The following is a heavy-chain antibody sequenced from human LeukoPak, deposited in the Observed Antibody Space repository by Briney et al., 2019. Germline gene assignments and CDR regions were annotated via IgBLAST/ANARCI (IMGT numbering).Heavy chain of an antibody. CDR3: VKYDFSYCSGGSCPSTIDY. V-gene: IGHV3-23*01. Sequence: GGSLRLSCAASGFTFSSYAMSWVSQAPGKGLEWVAAISGSGGSTYYADSVKGRFTISRDNSKNPRYLQMSSLRAEDTAVYSCVKYDFSYCSGGSCPSTIDYWGQGTLVTVSS. D-gene: IGHD2-15*01. CDR2: ISGSGGST. J-gene: IGHJ4*02. CDR1: GFTFSSYA.